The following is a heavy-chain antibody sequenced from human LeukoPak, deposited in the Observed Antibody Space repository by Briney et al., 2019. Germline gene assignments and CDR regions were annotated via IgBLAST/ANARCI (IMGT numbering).Heavy chain of an antibody. V-gene: IGHV4-61*02. Sequence: SQTLSLTCTVSGGSISSGSYYWSWIRQPAGKGLEWIGRIYTSGSTNYNPSLKSRVTISVDTSKNQFFLKLSSVTAADTAVYYCARLYDSSGYYSPGWFDPWGQGTLVTVSS. J-gene: IGHJ5*02. CDR1: GGSISSGSYY. D-gene: IGHD3-22*01. CDR3: ARLYDSSGYYSPGWFDP. CDR2: IYTSGST.